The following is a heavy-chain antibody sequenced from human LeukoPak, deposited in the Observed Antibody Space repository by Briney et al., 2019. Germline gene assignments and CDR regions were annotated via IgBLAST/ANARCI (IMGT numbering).Heavy chain of an antibody. CDR3: AHYDFWSGHALDI. D-gene: IGHD3-3*01. V-gene: IGHV3-66*01. CDR2: IYTGGGT. CDR1: ESIVSGNY. J-gene: IGHJ3*02. Sequence: RPGGSLRLSCAASESIVSGNYMTWVRQAPGKGLEWLSVIYTGGGTYYADSVKGRFTISRDTSKTTVYLQMNSLRGDDTAIYYCAHYDFWSGHALDIWGQGTMVTVSS.